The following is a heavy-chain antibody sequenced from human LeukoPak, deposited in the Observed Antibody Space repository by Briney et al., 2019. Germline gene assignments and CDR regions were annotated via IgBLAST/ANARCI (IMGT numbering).Heavy chain of an antibody. J-gene: IGHJ4*02. CDR2: MYYSGSP. D-gene: IGHD1-26*01. Sequence: ESSETLSLTCTVSGGSISSSNSYRGWIRQPPGKGLERIGSMYYSGSPYYNPSLKSRVTISVDTSKNQFSLKLSSVTAADTAVYYCARRNPKVGPIDYWGQGTLVTVSS. CDR1: GGSISSSNSY. CDR3: ARRNPKVGPIDY. V-gene: IGHV4-39*07.